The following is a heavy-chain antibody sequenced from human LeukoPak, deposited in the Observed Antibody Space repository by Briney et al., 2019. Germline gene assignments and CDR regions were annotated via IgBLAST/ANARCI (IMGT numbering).Heavy chain of an antibody. Sequence: PGGSLRLSCAASGFTFSSYAMSWVRQAPGKGLQWVSVIYSGGSTNYADSVKGRITISRDNSKNTLYLQMNSLRAEDTAVYYCARDMYYYDSSAYPFDIWGQGTMVTVSS. V-gene: IGHV3-66*01. J-gene: IGHJ3*02. CDR1: GFTFSSYA. D-gene: IGHD3-22*01. CDR3: ARDMYYYDSSAYPFDI. CDR2: IYSGGST.